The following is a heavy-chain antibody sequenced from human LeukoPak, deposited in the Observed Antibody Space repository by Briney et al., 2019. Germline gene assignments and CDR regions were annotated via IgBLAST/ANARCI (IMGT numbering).Heavy chain of an antibody. V-gene: IGHV3-30-3*01. J-gene: IGHJ6*02. CDR1: VFTFSSYA. CDR2: ISYDGSNK. CDR3: ARGHMLGYCTNGVCYNYYYYGMDV. D-gene: IGHD2-8*01. Sequence: GGSLRLSCAASVFTFSSYAMHWVRQAPGKGLEWVAVISYDGSNKYYADSVKGRFTISRDNSKNTLYLQMNSLRAEDTAVYYCARGHMLGYCTNGVCYNYYYYGMDVWGQGTTVTVSS.